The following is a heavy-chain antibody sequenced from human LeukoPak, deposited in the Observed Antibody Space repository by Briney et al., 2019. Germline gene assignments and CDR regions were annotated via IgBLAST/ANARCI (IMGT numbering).Heavy chain of an antibody. J-gene: IGHJ4*02. V-gene: IGHV3-7*01. Sequence: GGSLRLSCTASGFTFSRSGMPCGRQAPGKGLEWVADIKEDGSDKYYGDSVKGRFTISRDNAKNSVYLQMNSLSPEDTAIYFCATLAFDSWGRGTLVTVSS. D-gene: IGHD3-3*02. CDR1: GFTFSRSG. CDR3: ATLAFDS. CDR2: IKEDGSDK.